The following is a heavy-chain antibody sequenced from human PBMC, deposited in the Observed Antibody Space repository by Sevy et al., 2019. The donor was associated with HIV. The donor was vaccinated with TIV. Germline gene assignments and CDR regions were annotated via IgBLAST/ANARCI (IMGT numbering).Heavy chain of an antibody. Sequence: ASVKVSCKASGXTXTIXYMHXVRQAPGQGXEWMGIINPXGXSTSYAQKFQDRVTMTRDTSTSTVYMELSSLRSEDTAVYYCARDXTVIGXSWXXXXXXWGQGTMVTVSS. D-gene: IGHD6-13*01. CDR2: INPXGXST. J-gene: IGHJ3*02. CDR1: GXTXTIXY. V-gene: IGHV1-46*01. CDR3: ARDXTVIGXSWXXXXXX.